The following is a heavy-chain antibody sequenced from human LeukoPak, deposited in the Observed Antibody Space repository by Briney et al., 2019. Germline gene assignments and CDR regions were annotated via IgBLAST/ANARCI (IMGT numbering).Heavy chain of an antibody. J-gene: IGHJ4*02. V-gene: IGHV1-18*01. CDR3: ARGGGYSSVYYFDY. CDR2: ISAYNGNT. Sequence: ASVKVSCKASGYTFTSYGISWVRQAPGQGLEWMGWISAYNGNTNYARKLQGRVTMTRDTSTSTVYMELSSLRSEDTAVYYCARGGGYSSVYYFDYWGQGTLVTVSS. D-gene: IGHD6-19*01. CDR1: GYTFTSYG.